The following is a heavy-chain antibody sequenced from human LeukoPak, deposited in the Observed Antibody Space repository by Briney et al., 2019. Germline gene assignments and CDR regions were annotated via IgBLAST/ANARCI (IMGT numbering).Heavy chain of an antibody. Sequence: GGSLRLSCAASGLTFSNVWMTWVRQAPRKGLEWLGLIRSKSDGGTTEYAEPVKGRFSISRDDSTRTLYLEMDSLKTEDTAVYYCTSWTSYWGQGTLVTVSS. CDR3: TSWTSY. CDR2: IRSKSDGGTT. D-gene: IGHD3/OR15-3a*01. V-gene: IGHV3-15*01. J-gene: IGHJ4*02. CDR1: GLTFSNVW.